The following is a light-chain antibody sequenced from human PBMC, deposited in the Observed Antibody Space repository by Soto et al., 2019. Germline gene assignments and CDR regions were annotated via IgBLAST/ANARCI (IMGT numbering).Light chain of an antibody. CDR1: QSISTK. CDR3: QEYNKWFSIS. J-gene: IGKJ5*01. Sequence: EIVLTQSPATLSVSPGERAILSCRASQSISTKLAWYQQKPGRAPRLLIYGASTRAIGIPARFSGSGSGTEFTLTINSLQSEDFAVYYCQEYNKWFSISFGQGTRLEIK. CDR2: GAS. V-gene: IGKV3-15*01.